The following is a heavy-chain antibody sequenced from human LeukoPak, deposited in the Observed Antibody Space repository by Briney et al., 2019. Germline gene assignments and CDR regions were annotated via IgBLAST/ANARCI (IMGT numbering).Heavy chain of an antibody. J-gene: IGHJ5*02. CDR2: INCNSGAT. V-gene: IGHV1-2*02. D-gene: IGHD1-1*01. Sequence: ASVKVSCKASGYTFTDYHMHWVRQAPGQGLEWMGWINCNSGATNYAQKFQGRVSMTRDTSIGTAYMDLSRLTSDDTAVYYCARELGGGTTREDWFDPWGQGTLVTVSS. CDR3: ARELGGGTTREDWFDP. CDR1: GYTFTDYH.